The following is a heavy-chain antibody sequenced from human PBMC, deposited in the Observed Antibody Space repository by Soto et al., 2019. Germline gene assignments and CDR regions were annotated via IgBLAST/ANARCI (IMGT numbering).Heavy chain of an antibody. J-gene: IGHJ3*02. CDR2: INPNSGGT. D-gene: IGHD3-10*01. V-gene: IGHV1-2*04. CDR1: GYTFTGYY. Sequence: GASVKVSCKASGYTFTGYYMHWVRQAPGQGLEWMGWINPNSGGTNYAQKFQGWVTMTRDTSISTAYMELSRLRSDDTAVYYCASGNANGSGRPDAFDIWGQGTMVTVSS. CDR3: ASGNANGSGRPDAFDI.